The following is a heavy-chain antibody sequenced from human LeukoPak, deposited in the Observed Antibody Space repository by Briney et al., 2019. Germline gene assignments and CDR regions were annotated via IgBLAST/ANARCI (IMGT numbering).Heavy chain of an antibody. CDR2: IYYSGST. Sequence: PSETLSLTCTLSGGSISSSDYYWGWIRQPPGKGLESIGSIYYSGSTYYNPSLKSRVTISVDTSKNQFSLKLSSVTAADTAVYYCARIPLSGYGRCYFDYWGQGTLVTVSS. J-gene: IGHJ4*02. V-gene: IGHV4-39*01. CDR1: GGSISSSDYY. CDR3: ARIPLSGYGRCYFDY. D-gene: IGHD3-22*01.